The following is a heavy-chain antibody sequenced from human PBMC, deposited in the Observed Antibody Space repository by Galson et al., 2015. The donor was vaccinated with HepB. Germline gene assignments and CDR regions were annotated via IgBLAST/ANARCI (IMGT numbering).Heavy chain of an antibody. CDR1: GFTFINHA. CDR2: ISDSGGNT. V-gene: IGHV3-23*01. Sequence: SLRLSCAASGFTFINHAMSWVRQAPGKGLERVSSISDSGGNTYYADSVRGRFIISRDNSKNTLYLQVNSLRAEDTAVYYCAKNLDSGDYWGQGTLVTVSS. CDR3: AKNLDSGDY. D-gene: IGHD3-22*01. J-gene: IGHJ4*02.